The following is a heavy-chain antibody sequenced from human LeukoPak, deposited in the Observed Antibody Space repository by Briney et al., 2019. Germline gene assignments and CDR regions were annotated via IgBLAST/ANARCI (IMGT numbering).Heavy chain of an antibody. V-gene: IGHV4-30-2*05. CDR2: IYHSGST. CDR1: GGSISSGGYS. J-gene: IGHJ6*02. Sequence: SQTLSLTCAVSGGSISSGGYSWSWIRQPPGKGLEWIGYIYHSGSTYYNPSLKSRVTISVDTSKNQFSLKLSSVTAADTAVYYCARDHHYYGMDVWGQGTTVTVSS. CDR3: ARDHHYYGMDV.